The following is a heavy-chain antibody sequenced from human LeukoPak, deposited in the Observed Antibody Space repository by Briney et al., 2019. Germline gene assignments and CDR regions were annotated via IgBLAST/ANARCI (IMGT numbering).Heavy chain of an antibody. Sequence: PGGSLRLSCAASGFTFSNAWMSWVRQAPGKGLEWVGRIKSKTDGGTTDYAAPVKGRFTISRDDSKNTLYLQMNSLKTEDTAVYYCTTDLTDYGYGMDVWGQGTTVTVSS. CDR1: GFTFSNAW. V-gene: IGHV3-15*01. J-gene: IGHJ6*02. CDR3: TTDLTDYGYGMDV. CDR2: IKSKTDGGTT.